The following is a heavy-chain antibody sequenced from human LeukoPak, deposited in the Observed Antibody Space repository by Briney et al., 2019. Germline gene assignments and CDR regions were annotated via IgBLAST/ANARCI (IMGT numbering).Heavy chain of an antibody. J-gene: IGHJ4*02. V-gene: IGHV3-11*01. D-gene: IGHD2-15*01. CDR2: ISGSGPDI. CDR1: GFTFSDYY. CDR3: ARGRDTVV. Sequence: PGGSLRLSCAASGFTFSDYYMSWIRQVPGRGLEWVSYISGSGPDIFYADSVKGRFTISRGNAENSLYLQMSSLRAEDTAVYYCARGRDTVVWGQGTLVTVSS.